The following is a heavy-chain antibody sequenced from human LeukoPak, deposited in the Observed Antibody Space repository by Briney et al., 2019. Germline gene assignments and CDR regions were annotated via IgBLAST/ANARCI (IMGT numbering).Heavy chain of an antibody. CDR3: ARIVGAIAQNWFDP. D-gene: IGHD1-26*01. CDR1: GFTFSSYA. J-gene: IGHJ5*02. CDR2: ISYDGSNK. Sequence: GRSLRLSCAASGFTFSSYAMHWVRQAPGKGLEWVAVISYDGSNKYYADSVKGRFTISRDNSKNTLYLQMNSRRAEDTAVYYCARIVGAIAQNWFDPWGQGTLVTVSS. V-gene: IGHV3-30*04.